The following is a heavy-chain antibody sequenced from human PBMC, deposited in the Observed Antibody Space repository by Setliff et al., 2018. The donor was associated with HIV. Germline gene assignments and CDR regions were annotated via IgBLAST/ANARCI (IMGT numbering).Heavy chain of an antibody. J-gene: IGHJ4*02. V-gene: IGHV4-59*08. Sequence: TLSLTCTVSGGSITSYYRNWIRQSPGKGLEWIGYIFDSGTTKYNPSVTSRVTISVDASKNQFFLQLISVTAADTAVYYCARQGGYNSPLMVWGQGKLVTVSS. CDR1: GGSITSYY. CDR3: ARQGGYNSPLMV. CDR2: IFDSGTT. D-gene: IGHD3-10*01.